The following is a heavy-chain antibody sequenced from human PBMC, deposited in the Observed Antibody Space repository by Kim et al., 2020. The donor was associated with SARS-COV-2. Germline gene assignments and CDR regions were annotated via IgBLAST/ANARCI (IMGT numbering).Heavy chain of an antibody. CDR2: IYHSGST. Sequence: SETLSLTCAVSGGSISSSNWWSWVRQPPGKGLEWIGEIYHSGSTNYNPSLKSRVTISVDKSKNQFSLKLSSVTAADTAVYYCARGRGRYSRDYYYGMDVWGQGTTGTVSS. CDR1: GGSISSSNW. J-gene: IGHJ6*02. D-gene: IGHD5-18*01. CDR3: ARGRGRYSRDYYYGMDV. V-gene: IGHV4-4*02.